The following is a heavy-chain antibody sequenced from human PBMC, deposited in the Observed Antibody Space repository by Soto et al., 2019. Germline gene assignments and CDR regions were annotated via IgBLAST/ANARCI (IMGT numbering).Heavy chain of an antibody. Sequence: ASVKVSCKASGYTFTSYAMHWVRQAPGQRLEWMGWINAGNGNTKYSQKFQGRVTITRDTSASTAYMELGSLRSEDTAVYYCAVNWNYYYYYYMDVWGKGTTVTVSS. J-gene: IGHJ6*03. D-gene: IGHD1-20*01. CDR3: AVNWNYYYYYYMDV. CDR2: INAGNGNT. V-gene: IGHV1-3*01. CDR1: GYTFTSYA.